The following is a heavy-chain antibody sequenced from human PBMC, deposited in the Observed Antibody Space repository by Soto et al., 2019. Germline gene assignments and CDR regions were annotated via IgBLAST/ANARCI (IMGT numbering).Heavy chain of an antibody. CDR1: GITFGNRS. Sequence: GGSLRLSGVASGITFGNRSMSWVRQAPWEGLEWVSAITDTGGDAKYADSVRGRFAISRDNSKNTLYLQMSSLRAEDSAVYYFARGSKDSYTGSRIFDFLGRGTLVAVSP. D-gene: IGHD3-10*01. CDR3: ARGSKDSYTGSRIFDF. CDR2: ITDTGGDA. J-gene: IGHJ4*02. V-gene: IGHV3-23*01.